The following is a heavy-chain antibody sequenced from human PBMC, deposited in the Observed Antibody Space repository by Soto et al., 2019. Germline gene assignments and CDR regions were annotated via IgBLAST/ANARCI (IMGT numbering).Heavy chain of an antibody. CDR3: ARGLHYYDSSGYSEYFQH. Sequence: ASVKVSCKASGGTFSSYAISWVRQAPGQGLEWMGGIIPIFGTANYAQKFQGRVTITADESTSTAYMELSSLRSEDTAVYYCARGLHYYDSSGYSEYFQHWGQGTLVTV. V-gene: IGHV1-69*13. D-gene: IGHD3-22*01. CDR1: GGTFSSYA. CDR2: IIPIFGTA. J-gene: IGHJ1*01.